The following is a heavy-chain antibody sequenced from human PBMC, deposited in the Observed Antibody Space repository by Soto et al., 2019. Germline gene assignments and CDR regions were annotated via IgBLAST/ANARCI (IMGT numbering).Heavy chain of an antibody. D-gene: IGHD3-22*01. CDR3: ARGDSSGYYLDY. V-gene: IGHV3-48*03. J-gene: IGHJ4*02. Sequence: PGGSLRLSCAASGFTFSSYEMNWVRQAPGKGLEWVSYISSSGSTIYYADSVKGRFTISRDNAKNSLYLQMNSLRAEDTAVYYCARGDSSGYYLDYWGQGTLLTVSS. CDR2: ISSSGSTI. CDR1: GFTFSSYE.